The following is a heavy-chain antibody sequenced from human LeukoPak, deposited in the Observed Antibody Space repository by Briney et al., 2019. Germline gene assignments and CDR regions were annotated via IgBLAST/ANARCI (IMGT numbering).Heavy chain of an antibody. CDR2: IYSGGST. Sequence: PGGSLRRSCAASGFTFSDYYMSWIRQAPGKGLEWVSVIYSGGSTYYADSVKGRFTISRDNSKNTLYLQMNSLRAEDTAVYYCARDKRRSSWAPGGAYYYGMDVWGQGTTVTVSS. D-gene: IGHD6-13*01. CDR1: GFTFSDYY. CDR3: ARDKRRSSWAPGGAYYYGMDV. V-gene: IGHV3-53*01. J-gene: IGHJ6*02.